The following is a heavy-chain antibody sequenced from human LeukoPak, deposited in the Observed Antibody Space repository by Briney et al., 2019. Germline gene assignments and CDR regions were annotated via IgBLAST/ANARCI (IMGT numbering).Heavy chain of an antibody. CDR3: ARSPAYCGGDCYPPPFDY. D-gene: IGHD2-21*02. V-gene: IGHV4-59*01. J-gene: IGHJ4*02. CDR1: GGSISSYY. CDR2: IYYSGST. Sequence: PSETLSLTCTVSGGSISSYYWSWIRQPPGKGLEWIGYIYYSGSTNYNPSLKSRVTISVDTSKNQFSLKLSSVTAADTAVYYCARSPAYCGGDCYPPPFDYWGQGTLVTVSS.